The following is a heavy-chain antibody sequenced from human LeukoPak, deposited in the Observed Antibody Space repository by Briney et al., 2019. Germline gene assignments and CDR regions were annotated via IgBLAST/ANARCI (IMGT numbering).Heavy chain of an antibody. D-gene: IGHD6-13*01. CDR1: GFTFSSYG. V-gene: IGHV3-30*02. Sequence: GGSLRLSCAASGFTFSSYGMHWVRQAPGKGLEGVAFIRYDGTNKYYADSVKGRFTISRDNSKNTLYLEMNSLRAEDTAVYYCAKEAEGSWYRSNWYDSRFPESWGQGILVTVSS. CDR2: IRYDGTNK. CDR3: AKEAEGSWYRSNWYDSRFPES. J-gene: IGHJ5*02.